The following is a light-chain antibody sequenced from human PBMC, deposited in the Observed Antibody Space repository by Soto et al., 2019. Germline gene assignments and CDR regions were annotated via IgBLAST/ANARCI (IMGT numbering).Light chain of an antibody. CDR1: QSVRDNY. J-gene: IGKJ1*01. Sequence: EIVLTQSPGTVSLSPGERATLSCRASQSVRDNYLAWYQQKPGQAPSLLIFDTSWRATGIPDRFTGSGSGTDFALTISRVEPQDIEVYFCQQYGSSPGTFGQGTKVDIK. CDR2: DTS. V-gene: IGKV3-20*01. CDR3: QQYGSSPGT.